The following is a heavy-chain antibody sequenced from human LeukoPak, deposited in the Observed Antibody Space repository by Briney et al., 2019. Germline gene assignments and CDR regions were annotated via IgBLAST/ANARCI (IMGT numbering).Heavy chain of an antibody. CDR1: GFTFGDYA. V-gene: IGHV3-49*03. J-gene: IGHJ4*02. CDR3: TRDLLWFGELEDFDY. D-gene: IGHD3-10*01. Sequence: GGSLRLSCTASGFTFGDYAMSWFRQAPGKGLEWVGFIRSKAYGGTTEYAASVKGRFTISRDDSKSIAYLQMNSLKTEDTAVYYCTRDLLWFGELEDFDYWGQGTLVTVSS. CDR2: IRSKAYGGTT.